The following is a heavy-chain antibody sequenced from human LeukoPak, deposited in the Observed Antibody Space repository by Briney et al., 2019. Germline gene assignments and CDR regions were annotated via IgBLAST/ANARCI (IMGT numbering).Heavy chain of an antibody. D-gene: IGHD3-22*01. CDR1: GGSISSYY. V-gene: IGHV4-59*01. J-gene: IGHJ4*02. Sequence: SETLPLTCTVSGGSISSYYWSWIRQPPGKGLEWIGYIYYSGSTNYNPSLKSRVTISVDTSKNQFSLKLSSVTAADTAVYYCARADGIDSSGYYYPFDYWGQGTLVTVSS. CDR3: ARADGIDSSGYYYPFDY. CDR2: IYYSGST.